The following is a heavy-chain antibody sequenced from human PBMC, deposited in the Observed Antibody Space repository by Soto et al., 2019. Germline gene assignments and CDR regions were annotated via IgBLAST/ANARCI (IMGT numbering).Heavy chain of an antibody. V-gene: IGHV4-4*07. D-gene: IGHD1-20*01. J-gene: IGHJ6*02. Sequence: QVQLQESGPGLVKPSETLSLTCTVSGGSISSYYWSWIRQPAGKGLEWIGRIYTSGSTNYNPSLKSRVNMSVDTSKNQFSLKLSSVTAADTAVYYCAREGRITGTTAPRYGMDVWGQGTTVTVSS. CDR1: GGSISSYY. CDR2: IYTSGST. CDR3: AREGRITGTTAPRYGMDV.